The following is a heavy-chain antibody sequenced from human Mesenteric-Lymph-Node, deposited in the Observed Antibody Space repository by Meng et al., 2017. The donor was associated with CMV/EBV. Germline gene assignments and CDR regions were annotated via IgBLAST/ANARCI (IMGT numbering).Heavy chain of an antibody. V-gene: IGHV3-48*04. CDR3: ARWGDEGANFGLDH. J-gene: IGHJ4*02. Sequence: GESLKISCAASGFAFNTYTMNWVRQAPGKGLEWISYISPSSSAIFYAESVKGRFTISRDNAKNLVYLQMNSLRAEDTAVYFCARWGDEGANFGLDHWGQGILVTVSS. CDR1: GFAFNTYT. CDR2: ISPSSSAI. D-gene: IGHD1-26*01.